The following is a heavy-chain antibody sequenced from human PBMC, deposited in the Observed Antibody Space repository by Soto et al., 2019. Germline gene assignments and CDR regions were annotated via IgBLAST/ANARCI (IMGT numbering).Heavy chain of an antibody. J-gene: IGHJ4*02. CDR3: ANPAYYDSSGYWVG. V-gene: IGHV3-23*01. D-gene: IGHD3-22*01. CDR2: ISGSGGST. CDR1: GFTFSSYA. Sequence: GGSLRLSCAASGFTFSSYAMSWVRQAPGKGLEWVSAISGSGGSTYYADSVMGRFTISRDNSKYTLYLQKNSLRAEDTAVYYCANPAYYDSSGYWVGWGQGTLVTVSS.